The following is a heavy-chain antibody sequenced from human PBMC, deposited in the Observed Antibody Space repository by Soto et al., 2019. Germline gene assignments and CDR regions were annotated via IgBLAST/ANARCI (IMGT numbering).Heavy chain of an antibody. V-gene: IGHV1-69*12. Sequence: QVQLVQSGAEVKKPGSSVTVSCKASGGTFSSYTISWVRQAPGQGLEWMGVIIPIFGTANYAQKFQGRVTMTADESTSTAYMELSSLRSEDTAVYYCARGNHRWLQLWYFDLWGRGTLVTVSS. CDR3: ARGNHRWLQLWYFDL. CDR1: GGTFSSYT. CDR2: IIPIFGTA. D-gene: IGHD5-12*01. J-gene: IGHJ2*01.